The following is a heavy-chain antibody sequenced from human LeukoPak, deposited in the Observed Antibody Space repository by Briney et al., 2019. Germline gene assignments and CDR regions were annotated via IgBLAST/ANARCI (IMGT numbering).Heavy chain of an antibody. Sequence: PSETLSLTCAVYGGSFSGYYWSWIRQPPGKGLEWSGEINHSGSTNQNPSLKSRVTISVDTSKNQFSLKLSSVTAADTAVYYCARGWINYDSYYYYMDVWGKGTTVTVSS. D-gene: IGHD3-22*01. CDR2: INHSGST. CDR1: GGSFSGYY. CDR3: ARGWINYDSYYYYMDV. J-gene: IGHJ6*03. V-gene: IGHV4-34*01.